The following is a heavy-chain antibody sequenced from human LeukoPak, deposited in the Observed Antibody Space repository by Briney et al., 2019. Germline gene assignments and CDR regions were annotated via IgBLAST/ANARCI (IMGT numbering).Heavy chain of an antibody. CDR3: AREVAGSGSYFHYMDV. CDR2: INPNSGGT. Sequence: ASVKVSCKASGYTFTGYYMHWVRQAPGQGLEWMGWINPNSGGTNYAQKFQGRVTMTRDTSISTAYMELSRLRSDDTAVYYCAREVAGSGSYFHYMDVWGKGTTVTISS. D-gene: IGHD3-10*01. J-gene: IGHJ6*03. V-gene: IGHV1-2*02. CDR1: GYTFTGYY.